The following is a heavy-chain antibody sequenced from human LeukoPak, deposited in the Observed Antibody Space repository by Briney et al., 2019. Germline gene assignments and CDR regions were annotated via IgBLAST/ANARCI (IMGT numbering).Heavy chain of an antibody. Sequence: SETLSLTCAVYGGSFSGYYWSWIRQPAGKGLEWIGRIYTSGSTNYNPSLKSRVTISVDTSKNQFSLKLSSVTAADTAVYYCARVDSSNWYEYRGYFDYWGQGTLVTVSS. CDR1: GGSFSGYY. CDR2: IYTSGST. V-gene: IGHV4-59*10. CDR3: ARVDSSNWYEYRGYFDY. D-gene: IGHD6-13*01. J-gene: IGHJ4*02.